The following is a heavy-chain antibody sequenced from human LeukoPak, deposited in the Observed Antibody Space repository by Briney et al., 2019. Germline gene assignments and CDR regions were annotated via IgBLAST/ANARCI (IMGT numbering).Heavy chain of an antibody. CDR1: GFTFNTYS. CDR2: IDSSGGYM. CDR3: LRGDRRDY. J-gene: IGHJ4*02. Sequence: GGSLRLSCEASGFTFNTYSMTWARQAPGKGLEWVSSIDSSGGYMFYADSVKGRFIISRDNAKDSLYLQMNSLRVEDTAVYYCLRGDRRDYWGQGTLVTVSS. V-gene: IGHV3-21*06.